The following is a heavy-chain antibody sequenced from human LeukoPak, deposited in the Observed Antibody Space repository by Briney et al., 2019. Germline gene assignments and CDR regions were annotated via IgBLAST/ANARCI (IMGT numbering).Heavy chain of an antibody. Sequence: SETLSLTCTVSGGSISSYYWSWIRQPPGKGLEWIGYIYYSGSTNYNPSLKSRVTISVDTSKKQFSLKLRSVTAADTAVYYCARESIREDPLGNWGQGTLVTVSS. J-gene: IGHJ4*02. CDR2: IYYSGST. V-gene: IGHV4-59*12. CDR1: GGSISSYY. CDR3: ARESIREDPLGN. D-gene: IGHD3-16*01.